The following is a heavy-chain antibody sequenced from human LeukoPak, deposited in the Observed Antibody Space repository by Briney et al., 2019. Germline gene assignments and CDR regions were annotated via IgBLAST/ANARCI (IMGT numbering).Heavy chain of an antibody. CDR1: GFTFSSYA. D-gene: IGHD5-24*01. J-gene: IGHJ4*02. CDR2: ISSSTTYI. CDR3: ARVEWLQFPDY. V-gene: IGHV3-21*01. Sequence: GGSLRLSCAASGFTFSSYAMNWVRQAPGKGLEWVSSISSSTTYIYYADSVKGRFTISRDNAKNSLYLQMNSLRAEDTAVYYCARVEWLQFPDYWGQGTLVTVSS.